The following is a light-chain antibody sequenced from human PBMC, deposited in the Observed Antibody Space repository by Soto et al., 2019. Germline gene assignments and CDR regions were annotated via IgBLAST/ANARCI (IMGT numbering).Light chain of an antibody. V-gene: IGLV1-40*01. CDR3: QSYDDSLGGSP. J-gene: IGLJ2*01. CDR1: SSNIGAPYN. CDR2: SNN. Sequence: QPVLTQPPSVSGAPGQSVTISCTGSSSNIGAPYNVHWYQQVPGSAPKLLLFSNNDRPSGVPDRFSASKSGTSASLAITGLQAEDEADYYCQSYDDSLGGSPFGGGTKLTVL.